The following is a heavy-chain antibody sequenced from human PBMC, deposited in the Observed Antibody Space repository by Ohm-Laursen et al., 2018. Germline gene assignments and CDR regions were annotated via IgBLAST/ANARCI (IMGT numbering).Heavy chain of an antibody. CDR3: ARDVRDYDILTGSLGYFDY. CDR1: GGSISSYY. CDR2: IYYSGST. J-gene: IGHJ4*02. V-gene: IGHV4-59*01. Sequence: SDTLSLTCTVSGGSISSYYWSWIRQPPGKGLEWIGYIYYSGSTNYNPSLKSRVTISVDTSKNQFSLKLSSVTAADTAVYYCARDVRDYDILTGSLGYFDYWGQGTLVTVSS. D-gene: IGHD3-9*01.